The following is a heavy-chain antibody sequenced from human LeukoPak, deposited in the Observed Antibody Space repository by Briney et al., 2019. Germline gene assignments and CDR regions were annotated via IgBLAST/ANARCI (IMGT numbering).Heavy chain of an antibody. J-gene: IGHJ3*02. Sequence: ASVKVSCKASGYTFTSYGTSWVRQAPGQGLEWMGWISAYNGKTKYAQKLQGRVTMTTDTSTSTAYMELRSLRSDDTAVYYCARTTVTTFSDAFDIWGQGTMVTVSS. CDR2: ISAYNGKT. CDR3: ARTTVTTFSDAFDI. CDR1: GYTFTSYG. D-gene: IGHD4-17*01. V-gene: IGHV1-18*01.